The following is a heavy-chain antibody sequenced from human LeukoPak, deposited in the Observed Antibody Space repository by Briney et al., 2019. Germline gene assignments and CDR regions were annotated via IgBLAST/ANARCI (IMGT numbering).Heavy chain of an antibody. D-gene: IGHD3-22*01. Sequence: GGSLRLSCAASGFTFSSYSMNWVRQAPGKGLEWVSSISSSSSYIYYADSVEGRFTISRDNAKNSLYLQMNSLRAEDTAVYYCAREPTYYYDSSGYYSAFDIWGQGTMVTVSS. J-gene: IGHJ3*02. CDR3: AREPTYYYDSSGYYSAFDI. CDR2: ISSSSSYI. CDR1: GFTFSSYS. V-gene: IGHV3-21*01.